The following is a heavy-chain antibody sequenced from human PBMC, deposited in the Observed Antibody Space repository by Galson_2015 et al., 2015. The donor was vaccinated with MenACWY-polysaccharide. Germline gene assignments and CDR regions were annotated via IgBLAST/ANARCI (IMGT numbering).Heavy chain of an antibody. Sequence: SVKVSCKASGYTFNTYAMNWVRQAPGQRLEWVGGINTNTGNPTYAQGFTGRFVFSLDASVSTAYLQISSLKAEDTAVYYCARDPKQKPTTVPTGRFDYWGQGTLVTVSS. CDR1: GYTFNTYA. CDR2: INTNTGNP. D-gene: IGHD4-17*01. V-gene: IGHV7-4-1*02. J-gene: IGHJ4*02. CDR3: ARDPKQKPTTVPTGRFDY.